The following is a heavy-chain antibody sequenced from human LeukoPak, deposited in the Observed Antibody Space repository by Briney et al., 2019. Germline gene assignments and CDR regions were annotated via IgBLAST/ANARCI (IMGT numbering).Heavy chain of an antibody. V-gene: IGHV4-38-2*02. CDR2: IYHSGST. CDR1: GYSISSGYY. Sequence: SETLSLTCTVSGYSISSGYYWGWIRQPPGKGLEWIGSIYHSGSTYYNPSLKSRVTISVDTSKNQFSLKLSSVTAADTAVYYCAANIVVVPAAPRAFSNWGFDPWGQGTLVTVSS. D-gene: IGHD2-2*01. J-gene: IGHJ5*02. CDR3: AANIVVVPAAPRAFSNWGFDP.